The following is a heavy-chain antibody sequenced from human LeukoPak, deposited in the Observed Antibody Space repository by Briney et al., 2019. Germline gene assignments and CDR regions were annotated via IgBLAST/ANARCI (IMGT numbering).Heavy chain of an antibody. CDR3: ARVVPGPVPAAIRGWFDP. J-gene: IGHJ5*02. CDR1: GGSFSGYY. Sequence: PSETLSLTCAVYGGSFSGYYWSWIRQPPGKGLEWIGEINHSGSTNYNPSLKSRVTISVDTSKNQFSLKLSSVTAADTAVYYCARVVPGPVPAAIRGWFDPWGQGTLVTVSS. D-gene: IGHD2-2*02. CDR2: INHSGST. V-gene: IGHV4-34*01.